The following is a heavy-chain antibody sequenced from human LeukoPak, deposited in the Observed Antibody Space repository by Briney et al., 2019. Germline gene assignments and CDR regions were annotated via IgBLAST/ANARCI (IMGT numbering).Heavy chain of an antibody. CDR3: TSHAAFDP. CDR2: IKSKNVGGTT. J-gene: IGHJ5*02. CDR1: GFTFNNAW. V-gene: IGHV3-15*01. Sequence: GGSLRLSCAASGFTFNNAWMNWVRQAPGKGLEWVGRIKSKNVGGTTDYAAPVKGRFTISRDDSKNTVYLQMNSLKIENTAVYYCTSHAAFDPWGQGTLVTVSS.